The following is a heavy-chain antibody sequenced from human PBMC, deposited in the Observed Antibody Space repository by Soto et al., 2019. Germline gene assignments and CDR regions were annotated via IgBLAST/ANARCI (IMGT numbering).Heavy chain of an antibody. CDR2: ISSNGGTT. J-gene: IGHJ5*02. CDR1: GFTFSSYS. Sequence: EVQLVESGGGLFQPGGALRLSCAASGFTFSSYSMHGVRQSPGNGLEYVSAISSNGGTTSYANSVKGRFTISRDNSKNMLYLQMGSLRAEDMAVYYCGGYSGDGIWSWGQGTLVTGSS. CDR3: GGYSGDGIWS. D-gene: IGHD1-26*01. V-gene: IGHV3-64*01.